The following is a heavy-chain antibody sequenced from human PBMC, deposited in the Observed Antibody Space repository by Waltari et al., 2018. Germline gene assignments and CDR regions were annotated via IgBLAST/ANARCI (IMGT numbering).Heavy chain of an antibody. Sequence: QVQLVQSGAEVKKPGSSVKVSCKASGGTFSSYAISWVRQAPGQWLEWMGRIIPVYGTANHAQKFQGRITITAGKSTSTAYMELGSLRSEDPAVEYWAGRSSGLVFDYWGQGTLGTVS. J-gene: IGHJ4*02. CDR1: GGTFSSYA. CDR2: IIPVYGTA. V-gene: IGHV1-69*13. CDR3: AGRSSGLVFDY. D-gene: IGHD6-19*01.